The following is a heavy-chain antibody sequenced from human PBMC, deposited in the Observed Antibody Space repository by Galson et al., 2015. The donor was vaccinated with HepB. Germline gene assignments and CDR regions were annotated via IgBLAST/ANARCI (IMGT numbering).Heavy chain of an antibody. Sequence: TLSLTCTASGGSIGTTRYNWGWIRQPPGKGLELIGSIYYRGPTYYNPSFKSRVTISLDTSKNQFSLKLTSVTAADTAVYYCARGKRGMAYLDYWGQGTLVTVSS. D-gene: IGHD4-23*01. CDR3: ARGKRGMAYLDY. J-gene: IGHJ4*02. CDR2: IYYRGPT. V-gene: IGHV4-39*01. CDR1: GGSIGTTRYN.